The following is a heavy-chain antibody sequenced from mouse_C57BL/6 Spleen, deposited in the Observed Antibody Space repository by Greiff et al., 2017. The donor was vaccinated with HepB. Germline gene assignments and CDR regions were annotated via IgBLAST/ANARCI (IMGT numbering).Heavy chain of an antibody. J-gene: IGHJ4*01. CDR1: GYSITSGYY. CDR2: ISYDGSN. V-gene: IGHV3-6*01. CDR3: ASGYGSSWEDY. Sequence: EVQLVESGPGLVKPSQSLSLTCSVTGYSITSGYYWNWIRQFPGNKLEWMGYISYDGSNNYNPSLKNRISITRDTSKNQFFLKLNSVTTEDTATYYCASGYGSSWEDYWGQGTSVTVSS. D-gene: IGHD1-1*01.